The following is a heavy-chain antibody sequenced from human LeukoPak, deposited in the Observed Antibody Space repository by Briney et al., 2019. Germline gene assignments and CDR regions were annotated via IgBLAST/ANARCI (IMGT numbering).Heavy chain of an antibody. CDR3: ARNQWRHEHFDY. J-gene: IGHJ4*02. CDR1: GYTFTSYG. V-gene: IGHV1-18*01. CDR2: ISAYNGNT. D-gene: IGHD6-19*01. Sequence: ASVKVSCKACGYTFTSYGISWVRQAPGQGLEWMGWISAYNGNTNYAQKLQGRVTMTTDTSTSTAYMELRSLRSDDTAVYYCARNQWRHEHFDYWGQGTLVTVSS.